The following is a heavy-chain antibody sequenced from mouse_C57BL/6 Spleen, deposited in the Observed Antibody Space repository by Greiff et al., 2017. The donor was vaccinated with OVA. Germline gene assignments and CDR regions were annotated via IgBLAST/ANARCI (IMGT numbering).Heavy chain of an antibody. CDR2: IDPENGDT. CDR1: GFNIKDDY. V-gene: IGHV14-4*01. CDR3: TSIYSNYEYYFDY. D-gene: IGHD2-5*01. J-gene: IGHJ2*01. Sequence: EVKLMESGAELVRPGASVKLSCTASGFNIKDDYMHWVKQRPEQGLEWIGWIDPENGDTEYASKFQGKATITADTSSNTAYLQLSSLTSEDTAVYYCTSIYSNYEYYFDYWGQGTTLTVSS.